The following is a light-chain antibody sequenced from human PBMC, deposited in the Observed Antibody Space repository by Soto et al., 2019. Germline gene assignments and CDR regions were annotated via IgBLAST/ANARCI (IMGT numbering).Light chain of an antibody. J-gene: IGKJ2*01. CDR2: GAS. V-gene: IGKV3-20*01. Sequence: EIVLTQSPGTLSLSPGERATLSCRASQSVSSSYLAWYQQKPGQAPRLLIYGASSRATGIPDRFSGSGSVTDFTLTISKLEPEDFAVYYCQQYGSSPPKYTFGQGTKLE. CDR1: QSVSSSY. CDR3: QQYGSSPPKYT.